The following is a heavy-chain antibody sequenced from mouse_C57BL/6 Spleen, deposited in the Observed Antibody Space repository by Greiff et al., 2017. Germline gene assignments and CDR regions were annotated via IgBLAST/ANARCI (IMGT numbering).Heavy chain of an antibody. CDR3: TGYGYDWFAY. J-gene: IGHJ3*01. CDR1: GFTFSNYW. V-gene: IGHV6-3*01. D-gene: IGHD2-2*01. Sequence: EVKLLESGGGLVQPGGSMKLSCVASGFTFSNYWMNWVRQSPEKGLEWVAQIRLKSDNYATHYAESVKGRFTISRDDSKSSVYLQMNNLRAEDTGIYYCTGYGYDWFAYWGQGTLVTVSA. CDR2: IRLKSDNYAT.